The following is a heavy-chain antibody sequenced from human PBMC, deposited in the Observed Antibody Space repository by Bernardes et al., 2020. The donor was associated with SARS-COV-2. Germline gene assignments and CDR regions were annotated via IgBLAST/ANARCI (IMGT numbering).Heavy chain of an antibody. CDR3: ARYLSHYGLDV. CDR2: INQDGYEN. V-gene: IGHV3-7*03. CDR1: GFIFSQDW. Sequence: GGSLRLSCAGSGFIFSQDWMAWVRQVPGKGLGWVASINQDGYENYYVDSVKGRFTISRDNAKNSLYLQMDSLGAEDTAVYYCARYLSHYGLDVWGQGTTVTVSS. J-gene: IGHJ6*02.